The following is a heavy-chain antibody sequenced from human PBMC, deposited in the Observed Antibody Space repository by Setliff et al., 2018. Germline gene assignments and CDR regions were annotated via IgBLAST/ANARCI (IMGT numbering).Heavy chain of an antibody. CDR2: SGSTGKT. Sequence: PGGSLRLSCAASGFSFSDYAMSWVRQAPRKGLEWVSSGSTGKTDYADSVKGRFTMSRDSSTNTLYLQMNSLRGEDTAVYYCAKDLSSNTAASYFFDLWGQGTQVTVSS. J-gene: IGHJ4*02. V-gene: IGHV3-23*01. D-gene: IGHD5-18*01. CDR1: GFSFSDYA. CDR3: AKDLSSNTAASYFFDL.